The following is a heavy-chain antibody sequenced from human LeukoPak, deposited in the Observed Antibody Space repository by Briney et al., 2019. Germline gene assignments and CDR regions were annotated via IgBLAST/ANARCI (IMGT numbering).Heavy chain of an antibody. J-gene: IGHJ4*02. D-gene: IGHD3-10*01. CDR2: VNLQGGT. Sequence: PETLSLTSDVSGGSLTQTKYWTGVRQPPGKGLEWIDEVNLQGGTNYNPSLLRRVAISVDTSANPVSLQMTSVTAADTAVYYCAREGGSYRPLDYWGQGTLVTVSS. V-gene: IGHV4-4*03. CDR1: GGSLTQTKY. CDR3: AREGGSYRPLDY.